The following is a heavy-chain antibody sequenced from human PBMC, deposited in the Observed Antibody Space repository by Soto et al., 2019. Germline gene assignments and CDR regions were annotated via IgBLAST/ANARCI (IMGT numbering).Heavy chain of an antibody. CDR2: IIPIFGTA. CDR3: ARCLGYCSSTSCYDLTYYYYYGMDV. J-gene: IGHJ6*02. CDR1: GDTFTANY. Sequence: SVKVSCKASGDTFTANYIHWVRQAPGQGLEWMGGIIPIFGTANYAQKFQGRVTITADESTSTAYMELSSLRSEDTAVYYCARCLGYCSSTSCYDLTYYYYYGMDVWGQGTTVTVSS. D-gene: IGHD2-2*01. V-gene: IGHV1-69*13.